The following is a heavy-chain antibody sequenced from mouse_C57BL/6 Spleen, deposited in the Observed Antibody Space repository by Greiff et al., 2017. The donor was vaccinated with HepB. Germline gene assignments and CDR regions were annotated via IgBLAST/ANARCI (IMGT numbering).Heavy chain of an antibody. V-gene: IGHV1-82*01. CDR2: IYPGDGDT. Sequence: VQLQQSGPELVKPGASVKISCKASGYAFSSSWMNWVKQRPGKGLEWIGRIYPGDGDTNYNGKFKGKATLTADKSSSTAYMQLSSLTSEDSAVYFCAREGITTVGDYWGQGTTLTVSS. CDR1: GYAFSSSW. D-gene: IGHD1-1*01. J-gene: IGHJ2*01. CDR3: AREGITTVGDY.